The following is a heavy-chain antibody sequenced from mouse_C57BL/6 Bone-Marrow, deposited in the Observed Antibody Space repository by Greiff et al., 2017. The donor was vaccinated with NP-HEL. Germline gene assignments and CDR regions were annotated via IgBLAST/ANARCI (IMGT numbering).Heavy chain of an antibody. J-gene: IGHJ1*03. V-gene: IGHV1-26*01. D-gene: IGHD1-1*01. CDR1: GYTFTDYY. Sequence: EVQLQQSGPELVKPGASVKISCKASGYTFTDYYMNWVKQSHGKSLEWIGDINPNNGGTRYNQKFKGKATLTVDKSSSTAYMELRRLTSKDSAVYSCARFRITAVVAPCFDVWGTGTTVTVSS. CDR2: INPNNGGT. CDR3: ARFRITAVVAPCFDV.